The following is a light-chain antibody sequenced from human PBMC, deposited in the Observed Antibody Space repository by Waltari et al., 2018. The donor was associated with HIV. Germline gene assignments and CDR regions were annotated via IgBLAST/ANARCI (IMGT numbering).Light chain of an antibody. Sequence: EIVLTQPPGTLSLSPGKRATLSCRASQSVTSTYLAWYHQKPGQAPRLLIYGASSRATGIPDRFRGSGSWTDFSLTIRRLEPEDFAVYYCQQYGSSPYTFGQGTKLEIK. J-gene: IGKJ2*01. CDR2: GAS. CDR1: QSVTSTY. V-gene: IGKV3-20*01. CDR3: QQYGSSPYT.